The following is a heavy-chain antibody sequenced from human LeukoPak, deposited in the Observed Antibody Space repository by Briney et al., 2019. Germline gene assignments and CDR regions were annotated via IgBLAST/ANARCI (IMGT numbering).Heavy chain of an antibody. CDR1: GGSISSHY. CDR3: ARDARFGYDFWSGYYPRAFDI. J-gene: IGHJ3*02. V-gene: IGHV4-59*11. D-gene: IGHD3-3*01. CDR2: IYYSGSN. Sequence: PAETLSLTCTVSGGSISSHYWSWIRQPPGKGLEWLGYIYYSGSNNYNPSLKSRVTISVDTSKNQLSLKLSSVTAADTAVYYCARDARFGYDFWSGYYPRAFDIWGQGTMVTVSS.